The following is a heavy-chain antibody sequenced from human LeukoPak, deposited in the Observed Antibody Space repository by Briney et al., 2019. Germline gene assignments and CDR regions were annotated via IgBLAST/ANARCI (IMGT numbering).Heavy chain of an antibody. CDR2: MYYSGST. J-gene: IGHJ4*02. V-gene: IGHV4-30-4*08. CDR1: GGSISSGDYY. CDR3: ARWTVGATGFDY. D-gene: IGHD1-26*01. Sequence: SQTLSLTCTVSGGSISSGDYYWSWIRQPPGKGLEWIGYMYYSGSTYYNPSLKSRVTISVDTSKNQFSLKLSSVTAADTAVYYCARWTVGATGFDYWGQGTLVTVSS.